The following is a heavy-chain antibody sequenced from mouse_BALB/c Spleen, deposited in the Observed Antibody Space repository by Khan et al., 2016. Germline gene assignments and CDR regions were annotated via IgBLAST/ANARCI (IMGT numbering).Heavy chain of an antibody. CDR3: VRHNTTAWFAY. J-gene: IGHJ3*01. CDR2: IRSKSNNYAT. V-gene: IGHV10-1*02. D-gene: IGHD1-1*01. CDR1: GFTFNTYA. Sequence: EVQLVESGGGLVQPKGSLKLSCAASGFTFNTYAMNWVRQAPGKGLEWVARIRSKSNNYATSYADSVKDRFTISRDDSQSKLYLKMNNLKTEDTAMYYCVRHNTTAWFAYWGQGTLVTVSA.